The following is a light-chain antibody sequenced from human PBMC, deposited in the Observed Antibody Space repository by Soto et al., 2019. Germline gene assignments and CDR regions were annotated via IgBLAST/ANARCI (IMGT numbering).Light chain of an antibody. CDR1: QSVFSSSTNKNF. J-gene: IGKJ5*01. Sequence: DIVMTQSPDSLPVSLGERATINCKSSQSVFSSSTNKNFIAWYQQKPGQPPKLLIYWTSTRESGVPDRFRGSGSGTDFTLTISSLQAEDVAVYYCKQYSSSPTFGQGTRLEIK. V-gene: IGKV4-1*01. CDR2: WTS. CDR3: KQYSSSPT.